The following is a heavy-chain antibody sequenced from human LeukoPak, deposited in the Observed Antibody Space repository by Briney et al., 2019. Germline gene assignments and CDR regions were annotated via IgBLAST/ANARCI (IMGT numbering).Heavy chain of an antibody. CDR1: GYSFNDKY. J-gene: IGHJ6*03. D-gene: IGHD1-26*01. CDR3: ARDGGIVGASSYYYYMDV. V-gene: IGHV1-2*02. CDR2: INPNSGGT. Sequence: ASVKVSCKASGYSFNDKYLHWVRQAPGQGLEWMGWINPNSGGTNYAQKFQGRVTMTRDTSISTAYMELSRLRSDDTAVYYCARDGGIVGASSYYYYMDVWGKGTTVTISS.